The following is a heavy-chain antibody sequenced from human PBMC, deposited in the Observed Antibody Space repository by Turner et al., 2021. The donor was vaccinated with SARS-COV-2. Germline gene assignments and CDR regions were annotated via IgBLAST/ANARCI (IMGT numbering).Heavy chain of an antibody. Sequence: VQLLESGGGLVQPGGSLRLSCAASGFTFSSYAMSWVRQAPGKGLEWVAVISYDGSNKYYADSVKGRFTFSRDNSKNTLYLQMNSLRAEDTAVYYCARALGGNYYYGMDVWGQGTTVTVSS. V-gene: IGHV3-30-3*01. CDR3: ARALGGNYYYGMDV. J-gene: IGHJ6*02. CDR1: GFTFSSYA. D-gene: IGHD3-16*01. CDR2: ISYDGSNK.